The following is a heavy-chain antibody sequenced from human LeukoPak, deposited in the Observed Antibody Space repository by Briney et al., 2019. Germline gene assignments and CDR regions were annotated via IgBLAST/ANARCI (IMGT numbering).Heavy chain of an antibody. V-gene: IGHV4-4*02. CDR2: IYHSGST. CDR3: AIRAGERGWFDP. D-gene: IGHD3-16*01. Sequence: SGTLSLTCAVSSGSISSSNWWSWVRQPPGKGLEWIGEIYHSGSTNYNPSLKSRVPISVDKSKNQFSLKLSSVTAADTAVYYCAIRAGERGWFDPWGQGTLVTVSS. CDR1: SGSISSSNW. J-gene: IGHJ5*02.